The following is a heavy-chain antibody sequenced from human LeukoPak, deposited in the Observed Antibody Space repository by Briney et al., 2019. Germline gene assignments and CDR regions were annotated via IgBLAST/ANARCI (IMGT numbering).Heavy chain of an antibody. D-gene: IGHD1-26*01. CDR3: ASGGLSIVGATA. V-gene: IGHV3-21*01. CDR2: ISSSSSYI. J-gene: IGHJ4*02. Sequence: GGSLRLSCAASGFTFSSYSMNWVRQAPGKGLEWVSSISSSSSYIYYADSVKGRFTISRDNAKNSLYLQMNNLRAEDTAVYYCASGGLSIVGATAWGQGTLVTVSS. CDR1: GFTFSSYS.